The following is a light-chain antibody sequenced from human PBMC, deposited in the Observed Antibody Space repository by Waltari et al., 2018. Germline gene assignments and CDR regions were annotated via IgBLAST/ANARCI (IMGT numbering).Light chain of an antibody. Sequence: ALTQPPSVSVSPGQTATITCSGDTLGNNYVYWYQQPAGQPPLLVIYEDSRRPSGIPERFAGDNSGNTATLTIGDTQSVDEADYFCQARGNNDVVFGGGTKLTVL. V-gene: IGLV3-1*01. CDR1: TLGNNY. CDR3: QARGNNDVV. CDR2: EDS. J-gene: IGLJ3*02.